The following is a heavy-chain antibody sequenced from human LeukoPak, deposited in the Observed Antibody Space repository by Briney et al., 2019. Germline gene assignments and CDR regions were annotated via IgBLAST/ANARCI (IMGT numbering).Heavy chain of an antibody. CDR2: ISSSSSYI. D-gene: IGHD2-2*02. Sequence: GGSLRLSCAASGFTFSSYSMNWVRQAPGKGLEWVSSISSSSSYIYYADPVKGRFTISRDNAKNSLYLQMNSLRAEDTAVYYCARDLRYCSSTSCYTGDYWGQGTLVTVSS. CDR1: GFTFSSYS. J-gene: IGHJ4*02. V-gene: IGHV3-21*01. CDR3: ARDLRYCSSTSCYTGDY.